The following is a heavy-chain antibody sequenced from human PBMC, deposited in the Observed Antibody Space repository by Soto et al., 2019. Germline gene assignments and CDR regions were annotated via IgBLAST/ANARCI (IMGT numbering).Heavy chain of an antibody. CDR1: GGTFSSYT. Sequence: ASVKVSCKASGGTFSSYTISLVRQAPGQGLEWMGRIIPILGIANYAQKFQGRVTITADKSTSTAYMELSSLRSEDTAVYYCASYPNYYYYMEVWGKGTTVTVSS. D-gene: IGHD2-8*01. CDR2: IIPILGIA. J-gene: IGHJ6*03. CDR3: ASYPNYYYYMEV. V-gene: IGHV1-69*02.